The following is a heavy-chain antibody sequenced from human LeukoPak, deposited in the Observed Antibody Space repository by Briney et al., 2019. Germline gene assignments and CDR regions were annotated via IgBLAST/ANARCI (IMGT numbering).Heavy chain of an antibody. CDR2: INHSGST. CDR3: ASGYGSGSAQNWFDP. D-gene: IGHD3-10*01. CDR1: GGSFSGHY. Sequence: SETLSLTCAVYGGSFSGHYWSWIRQPPGKGLEWIGEINHSGSTNYNPSLKSRVTISVDTSKNQFSLKLSSVTAADTAVYYCASGYGSGSAQNWFDPWGQGTLVTVSS. J-gene: IGHJ5*02. V-gene: IGHV4-34*01.